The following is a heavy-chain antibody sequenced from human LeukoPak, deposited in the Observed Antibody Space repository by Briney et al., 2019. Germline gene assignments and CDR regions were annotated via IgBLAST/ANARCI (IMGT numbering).Heavy chain of an antibody. V-gene: IGHV1-8*01. CDR2: MNPNSGNT. Sequence: ASVKVSCKASGYTFTSYDINWVRQATGQGLEWMGWMNPNSGNTGYAQKFQGRVTMTRNTSISTAYMELSSLRSEDTAVYYCAXEGARVYAFDIWGQGTMVTVSS. D-gene: IGHD6-13*01. CDR3: AXEGARVYAFDI. J-gene: IGHJ3*02. CDR1: GYTFTSYD.